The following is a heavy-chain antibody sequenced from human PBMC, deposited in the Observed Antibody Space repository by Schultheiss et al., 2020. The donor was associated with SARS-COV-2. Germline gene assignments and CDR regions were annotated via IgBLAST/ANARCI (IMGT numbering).Heavy chain of an antibody. J-gene: IGHJ2*01. Sequence: GGSLRLSCAASGFTFSSYSMNWVRQAPGKGLEWVSSISSSSSYIYYADSVKGRFTISRDNAKNSLYLQMNSLRAEDTAVYYCARGYRGYGGNSGGYFDLWGRGTLVTVSS. CDR2: ISSSSSYI. D-gene: IGHD4-23*01. CDR3: ARGYRGYGGNSGGYFDL. V-gene: IGHV3-21*01. CDR1: GFTFSSYS.